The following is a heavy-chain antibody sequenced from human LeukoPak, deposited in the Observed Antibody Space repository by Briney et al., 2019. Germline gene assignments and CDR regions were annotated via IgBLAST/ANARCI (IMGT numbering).Heavy chain of an antibody. J-gene: IGHJ4*02. D-gene: IGHD5-18*01. Sequence: ASVKVSCKASGGSFNAYAISWVRQAPGQGLEWMGGIIPIFGTSNYAKKLQGRVTISTDESTSTAYMEVSSLRSEDTAIYYCARGLDASMETAYDYWGQGTLVTVSS. CDR3: ARGLDASMETAYDY. CDR2: IIPIFGTS. V-gene: IGHV1-69*05. CDR1: GGSFNAYA.